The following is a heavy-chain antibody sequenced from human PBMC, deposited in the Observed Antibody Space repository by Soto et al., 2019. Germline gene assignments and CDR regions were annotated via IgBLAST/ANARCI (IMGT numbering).Heavy chain of an antibody. Sequence: SETLSLTCTVSGGSISSPIYYWAWIRQPPGKGLEWIGYIYHSGSTYYNPSLKSRVTISVDRSKNQFSLKLSSVTAADTAVYYCARVGGFGATTIDYWGQGTLVT. V-gene: IGHV4-30-4*08. CDR2: IYHSGST. CDR3: ARVGGFGATTIDY. J-gene: IGHJ4*02. D-gene: IGHD3-10*01. CDR1: GGSISSPIYY.